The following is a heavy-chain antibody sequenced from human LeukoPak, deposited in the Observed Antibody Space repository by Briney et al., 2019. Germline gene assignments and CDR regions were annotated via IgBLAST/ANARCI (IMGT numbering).Heavy chain of an antibody. J-gene: IGHJ4*02. Sequence: PGGSLRLSCAASGFTFSSYAVSWVRQAPGKGLEWVGRIKSKTDGGTTDYAAPVKGRFSITRDGSQNTLYLQMNSLKTEDTAVYYCTTGNWISWGQGTLVTVSS. CDR3: TTGNWIS. CDR1: GFTFSSYA. D-gene: IGHD1-1*01. V-gene: IGHV3-15*01. CDR2: IKSKTDGGTT.